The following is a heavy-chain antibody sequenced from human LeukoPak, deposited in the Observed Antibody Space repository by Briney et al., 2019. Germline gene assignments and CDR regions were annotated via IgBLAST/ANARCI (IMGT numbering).Heavy chain of an antibody. J-gene: IGHJ4*02. CDR1: GASISSYY. Sequence: PSETLSLTCTVSGASISSYYWSWIRQPAGKGLEWIGRIYTSGSTNYNPSLKSRVTMSVETSKNQFSRKLRSVTAGDTAVYYCARAGLGYSYCFDYWGQGILVTVSS. V-gene: IGHV4-4*07. CDR3: ARAGLGYSYCFDY. CDR2: IYTSGST. D-gene: IGHD5-18*01.